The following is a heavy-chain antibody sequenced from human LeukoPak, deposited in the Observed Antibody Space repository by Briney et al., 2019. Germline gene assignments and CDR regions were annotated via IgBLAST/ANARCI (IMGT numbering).Heavy chain of an antibody. V-gene: IGHV4-30-2*01. CDR3: ARGARDYYDILTGHDAFDI. Sequence: SETLSLTCAVSGGSISSGGYSWSWIRQPPGKGLEWIGYIYHSGSTYYNPSLKSRVTISVDRSKNQFSLKLSSVTAPDTAVYYCARGARDYYDILTGHDAFDIWGQGTMVTVSS. J-gene: IGHJ3*02. CDR2: IYHSGST. D-gene: IGHD3-9*01. CDR1: GGSISSGGYS.